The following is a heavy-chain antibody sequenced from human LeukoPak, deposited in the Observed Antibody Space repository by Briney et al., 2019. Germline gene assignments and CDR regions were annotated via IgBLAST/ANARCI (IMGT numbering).Heavy chain of an antibody. Sequence: GASVKVSCKASGGTFSSYAISWVRQAPGQGLEWMGRIIPILGIANYAQKFQGRVTITADKSTSTAYMELSSLRSEDTAVYYCASIYGGNVGPPAYWGQGTLVTVSS. J-gene: IGHJ4*02. CDR1: GGTFSSYA. D-gene: IGHD4-23*01. V-gene: IGHV1-69*04. CDR2: IIPILGIA. CDR3: ASIYGGNVGPPAY.